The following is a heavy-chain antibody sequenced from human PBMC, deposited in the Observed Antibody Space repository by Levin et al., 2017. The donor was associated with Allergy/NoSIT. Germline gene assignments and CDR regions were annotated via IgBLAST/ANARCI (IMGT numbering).Heavy chain of an antibody. Sequence: SETLSLTCAVYGGSFSGYYWSWIRQPPGKGLEWIGEINHSGSTNYNPSLKSRVTISVDTSKNQFSLKLSSVTAADTAVYYCARGPPTPTVTTADDAFDSWGQGTMVTVSS. V-gene: IGHV4-34*01. D-gene: IGHD4-17*01. CDR1: GGSFSGYY. CDR3: ARGPPTPTVTTADDAFDS. CDR2: INHSGST. J-gene: IGHJ3*02.